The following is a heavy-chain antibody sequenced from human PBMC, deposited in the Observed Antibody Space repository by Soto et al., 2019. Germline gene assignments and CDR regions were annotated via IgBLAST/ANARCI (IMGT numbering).Heavy chain of an antibody. J-gene: IGHJ2*01. D-gene: IGHD3-22*01. CDR3: ARVLIVRRRWVWYFDL. Sequence: PSETLSLTCTVSGGSISSYYWSWIRQPPGKGLEWIGYIYYSGSTNYNPSLKSRVTISVDTSKNQFSLKLSSVTAPDTAVYYCARVLIVRRRWVWYFDLWGRGTLATVSS. CDR1: GGSISSYY. V-gene: IGHV4-59*01. CDR2: IYYSGST.